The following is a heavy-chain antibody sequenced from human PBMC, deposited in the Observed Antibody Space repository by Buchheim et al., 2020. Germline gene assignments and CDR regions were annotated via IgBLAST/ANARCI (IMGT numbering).Heavy chain of an antibody. CDR1: GFAFSSYS. J-gene: IGHJ4*02. D-gene: IGHD3-3*01. CDR3: ARESVFGVVNSFDS. V-gene: IGHV3-48*01. CDR2: ITTSSTTV. Sequence: EVQLVESGGGLVQPGGSLRLSCAASGFAFSSYSMNWVRQAPGKGPEWISYITTSSTTVYYADSVKGRFTISRYIAQYSLYLQMNGLRAEDTAVYYCARESVFGVVNSFDSWGQGTL.